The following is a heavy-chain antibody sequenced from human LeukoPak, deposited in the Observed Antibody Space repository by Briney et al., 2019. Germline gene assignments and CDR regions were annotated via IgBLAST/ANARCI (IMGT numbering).Heavy chain of an antibody. CDR1: GFTFSSNW. Sequence: GGSLRLSCAASGFTFSSNWMSWVRQAPGKGLEWVANIKQDGSEKYHVDSVKGRFTISRDNAKNSLYLQMNSLRAEDTAVYYCARESSLYSFDVPFDPWGQGTLVTVSS. V-gene: IGHV3-7*01. D-gene: IGHD3-16*01. CDR3: ARESSLYSFDVPFDP. J-gene: IGHJ5*02. CDR2: IKQDGSEK.